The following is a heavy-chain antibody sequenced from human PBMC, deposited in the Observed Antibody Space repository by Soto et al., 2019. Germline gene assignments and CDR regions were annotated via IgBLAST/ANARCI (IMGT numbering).Heavy chain of an antibody. CDR1: GGSFSGYY. J-gene: IGHJ5*02. CDR2: INHSAST. D-gene: IGHD6-13*01. CDR3: ARGLGYRSSWSGCNWFDP. Sequence: QVQLQQWGAGLLKPSETLSLTCAVYGGSFSGYYWSWIRQPPGKGLEWIGEINHSASTNYNPSLKSRVTITVETAKNQFSLVLSSVTAAETAVYYCARGLGYRSSWSGCNWFDPWGQGTLVSFSS. V-gene: IGHV4-34*01.